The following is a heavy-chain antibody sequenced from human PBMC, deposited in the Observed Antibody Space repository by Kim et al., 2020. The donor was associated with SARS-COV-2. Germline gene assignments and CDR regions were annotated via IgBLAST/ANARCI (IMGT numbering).Heavy chain of an antibody. CDR3: ARFTMIVEGTPFDY. J-gene: IGHJ4*02. CDR2: IYSGGST. V-gene: IGHV3-66*01. Sequence: GGSLRLSCAASGFTVSSNYMSWVRQAPGKGLEWVSVIYSGGSTYYADSVKGRFTISRDNSKNTLYLQMNSLRAEDTAVYYCARFTMIVEGTPFDYWGQGTLVTVSS. D-gene: IGHD3-22*01. CDR1: GFTVSSNY.